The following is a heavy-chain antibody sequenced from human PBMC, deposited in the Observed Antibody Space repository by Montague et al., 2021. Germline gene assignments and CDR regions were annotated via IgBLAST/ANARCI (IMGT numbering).Heavy chain of an antibody. CDR3: ASSGRGRWLQSYFDY. D-gene: IGHD5-24*01. Sequence: SETLSLTCAVHGGSFSTCSYYWVCLRPPPGLGLIWVRRHGESTNSYSYLSLKVPVTVYVYTSKNQFTLTLISVTAAATAVYSCASSGRGRWLQSYFDYWGQGTMVTVSS. V-gene: IGHV4-39*01. CDR1: GGSFSTCSYY. J-gene: IGHJ4*02. CDR2: HGESTNS.